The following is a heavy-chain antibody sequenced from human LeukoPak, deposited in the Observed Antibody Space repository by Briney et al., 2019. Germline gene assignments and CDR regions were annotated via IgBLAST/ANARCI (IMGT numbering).Heavy chain of an antibody. J-gene: IGHJ5*02. CDR1: GGSISSYY. V-gene: IGHV4-34*01. D-gene: IGHD5-18*01. CDR3: ARRANSYGRWYDP. CDR2: INHSGST. Sequence: SETLSLTCTVSGGSISSYYWSWIRQPPGKGLEWIGEINHSGSTNYNSSLKSRVTTSVDTSKNQFSLHLSSVTAADTAVYYCARRANSYGRWYDPWGQGTLVTVSS.